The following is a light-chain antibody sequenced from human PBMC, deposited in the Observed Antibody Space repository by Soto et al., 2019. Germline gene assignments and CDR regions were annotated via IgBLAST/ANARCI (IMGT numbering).Light chain of an antibody. Sequence: DVVMTQSPLSLPVTLGQPASISCRSNQSLVHSDGIAYFSWFQQRPGRSPRRLIDKVSNRDSGVPARFSGSGSGTDFALKISRVEAEDVGVYYGMQGTHWPITFGQGTRLEIK. CDR1: QSLVHSDGIAY. J-gene: IGKJ5*01. CDR3: MQGTHWPIT. CDR2: KVS. V-gene: IGKV2-30*02.